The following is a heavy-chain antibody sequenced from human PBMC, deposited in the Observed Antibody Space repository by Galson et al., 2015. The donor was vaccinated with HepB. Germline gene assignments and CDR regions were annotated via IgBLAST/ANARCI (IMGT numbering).Heavy chain of an antibody. V-gene: IGHV1-69*04. CDR2: IIPILGIA. CDR1: GGTFSSYT. CDR3: ARDSLTMVRGVNWYFDL. Sequence: SVKVSCKASGGTFSSYTISWVRQAPGQGLEWMGRIIPILGIANYAQKFQGRVTITADKSTSTAYMELSSLRSEDTAVYYCARDSLTMVRGVNWYFDLWGRGTLGTGSS. J-gene: IGHJ2*01. D-gene: IGHD3-10*01.